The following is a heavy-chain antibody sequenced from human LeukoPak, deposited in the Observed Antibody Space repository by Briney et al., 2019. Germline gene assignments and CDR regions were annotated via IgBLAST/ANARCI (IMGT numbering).Heavy chain of an antibody. D-gene: IGHD3-10*01. CDR3: ARRTHYGSGSSSFDY. Sequence: GESLKISCKGSGYSFTSYWIGWVRQMPGKGLEWMGIIYPGDSGTRYSPSFQGQVTISADKSISTAYLQWSSLKASDTAMYYCARRTHYGSGSSSFDYWGQGTLVTVSS. CDR1: GYSFTSYW. V-gene: IGHV5-51*01. J-gene: IGHJ4*02. CDR2: IYPGDSGT.